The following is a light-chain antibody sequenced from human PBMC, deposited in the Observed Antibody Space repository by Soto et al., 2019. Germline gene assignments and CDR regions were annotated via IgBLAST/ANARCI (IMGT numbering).Light chain of an antibody. Sequence: EIVLTQSQATLSVSPGERAILSCRASQSISINLAWYQQKPGQAPRLLIYAASNRATGVPARFSGSWSGTEFTLTISSLQSEDFAVYYCQQYNNWITFGQGTRLEI. V-gene: IGKV3-15*01. CDR1: QSISIN. CDR3: QQYNNWIT. J-gene: IGKJ5*01. CDR2: AAS.